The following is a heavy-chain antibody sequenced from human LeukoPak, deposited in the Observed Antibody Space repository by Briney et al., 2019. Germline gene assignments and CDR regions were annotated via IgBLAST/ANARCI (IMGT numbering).Heavy chain of an antibody. V-gene: IGHV3-23*01. CDR1: GFPFSETA. CDR3: AKEHLKYANDNRGSFDY. D-gene: IGHD3-22*01. J-gene: IGHJ4*02. Sequence: GGSLRLSCVASGFPFSETAMTWVRQAPGKGLEWLSVITCGGSPYYADSVKGRFTISRDNARNTVYLQLNSLRNVDTALYYCAKEHLKYANDNRGSFDYWGQGTLVTVSS. CDR2: ITCGGSP.